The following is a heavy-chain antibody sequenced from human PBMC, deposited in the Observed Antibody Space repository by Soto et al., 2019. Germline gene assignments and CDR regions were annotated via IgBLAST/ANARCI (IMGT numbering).Heavy chain of an antibody. CDR1: GVSVSSGSYY. Sequence: SETLSLTCTVSGVSVSSGSYYWSWIRQPPGKGREWSGYIYYSGSTNYNPSLKSGGTISVNTSKNQFSLKLSSVTAADTAVYYCARGVTMVRGVILYYFDYWGQGTMVTVSS. V-gene: IGHV4-61*01. J-gene: IGHJ4*02. CDR3: ARGVTMVRGVILYYFDY. CDR2: IYYSGST. D-gene: IGHD3-10*01.